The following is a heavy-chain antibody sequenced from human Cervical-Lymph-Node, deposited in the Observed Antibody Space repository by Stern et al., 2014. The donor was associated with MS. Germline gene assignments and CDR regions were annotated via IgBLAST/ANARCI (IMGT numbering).Heavy chain of an antibody. CDR2: MSNDGSYR. J-gene: IGHJ4*02. CDR3: ARVFGTSWILDY. CDR1: EFTFSSYA. D-gene: IGHD2-2*01. V-gene: IGHV3-30*04. Sequence: VQLLESGGGVVQPGRSLRLSCAASEFTFSSYAMHWVRQAPGKGLEWVAVMSNDGSYRYYGDSVKGRFTISRDNSKNTLYLEMNTLRPEDTAVYYCARVFGTSWILDYWGQGTLVTVSS.